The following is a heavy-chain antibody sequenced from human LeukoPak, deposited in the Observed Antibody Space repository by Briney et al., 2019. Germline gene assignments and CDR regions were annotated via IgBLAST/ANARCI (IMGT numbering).Heavy chain of an antibody. V-gene: IGHV4-61*02. CDR3: ARAGYDFWSGSFWFDP. CDR2: IYTSGST. D-gene: IGHD3-3*01. J-gene: IGHJ5*02. Sequence: SETLSLTCTVSGGSISSGSYYWSWIRQPAGKGLEWIGRIYTSGSTNYNPSLKSRVTISVDTSKNQFSLKLSSVTAADTAVYYCARAGYDFWSGSFWFDPWGQGTLVTVSS. CDR1: GGSISSGSYY.